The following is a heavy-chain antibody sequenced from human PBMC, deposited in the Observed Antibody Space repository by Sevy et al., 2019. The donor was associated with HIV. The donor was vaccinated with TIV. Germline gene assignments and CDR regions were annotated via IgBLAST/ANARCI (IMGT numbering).Heavy chain of an antibody. V-gene: IGHV1-3*01. D-gene: IGHD6-6*01. CDR3: ARAPYSSSSSFAYGMDV. CDR1: GYTFTSYA. CDR2: INAGNGNT. J-gene: IGHJ6*02. Sequence: KARASVKVSCKASGYTFTSYAMHWVRQAPGQRLEWMGWINAGNGNTKYSQKFQGRVTITRDTSASTAYMELSSLRSEDTAVYYCARAPYSSSSSFAYGMDVWGQGTTVTVSS.